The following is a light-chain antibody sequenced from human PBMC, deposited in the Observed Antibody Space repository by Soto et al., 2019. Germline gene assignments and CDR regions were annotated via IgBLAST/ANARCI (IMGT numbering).Light chain of an antibody. CDR2: VNGDDSH. J-gene: IGLJ3*02. CDR3: QTWATGIRV. V-gene: IGLV4-69*01. CDR1: SGHSIFA. Sequence: QLVLTQSPSASASLGASVKLTCTLSSGHSIFAIAWHQQQPEKGPRYLMKVNGDDSHNKGDGIPDRFSGSSSGAERYLTISSLQSEDEADYYCQTWATGIRVFGGGTKLTVL.